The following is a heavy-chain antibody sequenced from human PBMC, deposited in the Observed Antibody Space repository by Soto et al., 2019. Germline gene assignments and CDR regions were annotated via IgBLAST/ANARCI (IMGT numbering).Heavy chain of an antibody. Sequence: QVQLQESGPGLVKPSQTLSLTCTVSGGSISSGDYYWSWIRQPPGKGLEWIGYIYYSGSTYYNPSLKSRVTISVATSKNQFSLKLSSVTAADTAVYYCAREIVLMAMHHDYWGQGTLVTVSS. V-gene: IGHV4-30-4*01. CDR2: IYYSGST. CDR1: GGSISSGDYY. D-gene: IGHD2-8*01. J-gene: IGHJ4*02. CDR3: AREIVLMAMHHDY.